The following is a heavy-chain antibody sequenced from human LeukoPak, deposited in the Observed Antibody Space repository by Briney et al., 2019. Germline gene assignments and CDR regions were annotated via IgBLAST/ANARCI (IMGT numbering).Heavy chain of an antibody. J-gene: IGHJ4*02. CDR3: AREPMGGYDSSGYYRNQYYFDY. Sequence: SVKVSCKASGGTFSSYAISWVRQAPGQGLEWMGGIIPIFGTANYAQKFQGRVTITANESTSTAYMELSSLRSEDTAVYYCAREPMGGYDSSGYYRNQYYFDYWGQGTLVTVSS. V-gene: IGHV1-69*01. D-gene: IGHD3-22*01. CDR1: GGTFSSYA. CDR2: IIPIFGTA.